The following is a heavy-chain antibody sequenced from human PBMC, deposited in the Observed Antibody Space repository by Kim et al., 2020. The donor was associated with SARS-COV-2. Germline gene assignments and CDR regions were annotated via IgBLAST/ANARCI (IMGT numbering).Heavy chain of an antibody. CDR3: ASTTMYIVVVPVGGGGMDV. D-gene: IGHD2-2*01. CDR1: GYTFTSYG. V-gene: IGHV1-18*01. J-gene: IGHJ6*02. CDR2: ISAYNGNT. Sequence: ASVKVSCKASGYTFTSYGISWVRQAPGQGLEWMGWISAYNGNTNYAQKLQGRVTMTTDTSTSTAYMELRSLRSDDTAVYYCASTTMYIVVVPVGGGGMDVWGQGTTVTVSS.